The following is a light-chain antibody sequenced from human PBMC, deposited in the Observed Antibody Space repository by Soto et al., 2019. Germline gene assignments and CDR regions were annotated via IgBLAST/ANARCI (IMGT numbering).Light chain of an antibody. V-gene: IGKV3-20*01. CDR1: QSVSSSY. CDR3: QQYGTYKT. J-gene: IGKJ1*01. CDR2: IAS. Sequence: GLTQSPGILSLSPGERATLSCRASQSVSSSYLAWYQQKPGQAPRLLIHIASTKAAGRPDRFSGSGSGIDFTLSSSRLEPEDCAVYYCQQYGTYKTFGQGTKVEMK.